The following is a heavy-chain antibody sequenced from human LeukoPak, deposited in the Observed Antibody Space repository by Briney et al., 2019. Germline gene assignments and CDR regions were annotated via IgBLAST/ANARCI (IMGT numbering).Heavy chain of an antibody. D-gene: IGHD5-18*01. CDR2: INHSGST. J-gene: IGHJ4*02. Sequence: PSETLSLTCTVSGGSISSSSYYWGWIRQPPGKGLEWIGEINHSGSTNYNPSLKSRVTISVDTSKNQFSLKLSSVTAADTAVYYCARGERGYSYGTGFDYWGQGTLVTVSS. V-gene: IGHV4-39*07. CDR1: GGSISSSSYY. CDR3: ARGERGYSYGTGFDY.